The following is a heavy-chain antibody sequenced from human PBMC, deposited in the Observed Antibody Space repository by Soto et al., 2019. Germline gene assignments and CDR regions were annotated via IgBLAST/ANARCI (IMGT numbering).Heavy chain of an antibody. CDR3: VKPPVITASYYYYGIDV. J-gene: IGHJ6*02. CDR2: ISGSGIST. Sequence: GGSLRLSCAASGFTFSTYPMNWVRQAPGKGLECVSGISGSGISTYYADSVKGRFTISRDNSKNTMYLQSNSLRAEDTAVYYCVKPPVITASYYYYGIDVWGQGTTVTVSS. CDR1: GFTFSTYP. V-gene: IGHV3-23*01. D-gene: IGHD3-16*01.